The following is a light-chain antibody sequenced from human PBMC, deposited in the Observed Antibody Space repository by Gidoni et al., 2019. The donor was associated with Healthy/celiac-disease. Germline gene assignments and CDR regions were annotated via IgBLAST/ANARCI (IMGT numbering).Light chain of an antibody. J-gene: IGLJ2*01. Sequence: SSELTQDTAVSVALGQTVRITCQGDSLRSYYASWYQQTPVQAPVLAIYGKNTRPSGIPDRFSGSSSGNTASLTITGAQAEDEADYYCNSRDSSGNHVVFGGGTKLTVL. CDR2: GKN. CDR3: NSRDSSGNHVV. CDR1: SLRSYY. V-gene: IGLV3-19*01.